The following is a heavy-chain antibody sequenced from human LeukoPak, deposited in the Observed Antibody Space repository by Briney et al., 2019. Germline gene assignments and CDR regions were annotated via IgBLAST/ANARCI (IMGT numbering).Heavy chain of an antibody. J-gene: IGHJ4*02. Sequence: GGSLRLSCAASGFTFSNAWMSWVRQAPGKGLEWVGRIKSKTDGETTGYAAPVKGSFTISRDDSKNTLYLQMNSLKTEDTAVYYCITWDPIDSSDYYYDYWGQGNLVTVSS. V-gene: IGHV3-15*01. CDR3: ITWDPIDSSDYYYDY. CDR1: GFTFSNAW. D-gene: IGHD3-22*01. CDR2: IKSKTDGETT.